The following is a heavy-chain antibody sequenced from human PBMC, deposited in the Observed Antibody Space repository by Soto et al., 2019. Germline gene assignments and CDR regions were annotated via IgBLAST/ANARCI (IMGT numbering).Heavy chain of an antibody. CDR1: GGTFSSYA. V-gene: IGHV1-69*06. CDR3: ARGEGATIDPYYYYGMDV. D-gene: IGHD1-26*01. J-gene: IGHJ6*02. Sequence: GASVKVSCKASGGTFSSYAISWVRQAPGQGLEWMGGIIPIFGTANYAQKFQGRVTITADKSTSTAYMELSSLRSEDTAVYYCARGEGATIDPYYYYGMDVWGQGXTVTVSS. CDR2: IIPIFGTA.